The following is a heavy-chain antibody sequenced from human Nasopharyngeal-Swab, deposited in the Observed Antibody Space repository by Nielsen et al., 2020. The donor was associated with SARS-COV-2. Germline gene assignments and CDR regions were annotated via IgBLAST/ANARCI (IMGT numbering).Heavy chain of an antibody. J-gene: IGHJ3*02. CDR3: ARAHSGSYFGAFDI. CDR2: ISYDGSNK. Sequence: GGSLRLSCVASGFTFSSYAMHWVRQAPGKGLEWVAVISYDGSNKYYADSVKGRFTISRDNSKNTLYLQMNSLRAEDTAVYYCARAHSGSYFGAFDIWGQGTMVTVSS. D-gene: IGHD1-26*01. V-gene: IGHV3-30*04. CDR1: GFTFSSYA.